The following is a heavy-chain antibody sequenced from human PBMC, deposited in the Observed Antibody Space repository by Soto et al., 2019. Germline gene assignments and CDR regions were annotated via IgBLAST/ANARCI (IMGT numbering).Heavy chain of an antibody. CDR3: ARIESLLRWGTEWANNSVHI. J-gene: IGHJ3*02. Sequence: QVQLQESVPGLVKPSETLSLTCTVSGGSISSSTYFWVWIRQPPGKALDWIGGIYNSGSTYYNPSLKRRVPLSVDTSKNQCSLNLSSVTAADTSVYYCARIESLLRWGTEWANNSVHIWGQGTMVTVSS. CDR2: IYNSGST. D-gene: IGHD4-17*01. V-gene: IGHV4-39*01. CDR1: GGSISSSTYF.